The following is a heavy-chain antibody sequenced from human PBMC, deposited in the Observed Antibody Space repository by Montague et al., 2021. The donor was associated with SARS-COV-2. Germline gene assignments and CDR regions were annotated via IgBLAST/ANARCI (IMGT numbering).Heavy chain of an antibody. J-gene: IGHJ4*02. V-gene: IGHV4-34*01. Sequence: SETLSLTCGVYGGSFSGYYWSWIRQPPEKGLEWIGEINQSGRTNNNPSLKSRVIISVDTSKNQFSLKLSSVTAADTAVYYCARRGSSVWGVTVSAELDYWGQGILVTVSS. CDR2: INQSGRT. D-gene: IGHD3-10*01. CDR1: GGSFSGYY. CDR3: ARRGSSVWGVTVSAELDY.